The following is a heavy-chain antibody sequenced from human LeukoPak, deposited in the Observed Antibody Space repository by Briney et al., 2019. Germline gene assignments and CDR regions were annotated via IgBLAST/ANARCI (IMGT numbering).Heavy chain of an antibody. D-gene: IGHD3-10*01. CDR1: GFTFSSYG. V-gene: IGHV3-30*02. Sequence: PGGSLRLSRAASGFTFSSYGMHWVRQAPGKGLEWVAFIRYDGSNKYYADSVKGRFTISRDNSKNTLYLQMNSLRAEDTAVYYCAKGGLWFGELLPDYWGQGTLVTVSS. CDR3: AKGGLWFGELLPDY. J-gene: IGHJ4*02. CDR2: IRYDGSNK.